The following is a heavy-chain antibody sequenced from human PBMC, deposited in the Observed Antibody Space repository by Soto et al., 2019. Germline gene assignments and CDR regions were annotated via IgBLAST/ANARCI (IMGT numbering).Heavy chain of an antibody. CDR3: AHRPGYSYGLHFDY. V-gene: IGHV2-5*01. CDR1: GFSLTTSGAG. J-gene: IGHJ4*02. Sequence: CGPARVNPTPTLPVTCTFSGFSLTTSGAGVRWMREPPGKALEWLALIYWNDDKRYSPSLESRLTITKDTSKNQVVLTMTNMDPVDTATYYCAHRPGYSYGLHFDYWGQGTLVTVSS. D-gene: IGHD5-18*01. CDR2: IYWNDDK.